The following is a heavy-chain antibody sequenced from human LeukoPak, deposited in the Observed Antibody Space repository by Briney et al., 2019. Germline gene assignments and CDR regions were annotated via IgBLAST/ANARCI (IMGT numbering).Heavy chain of an antibody. CDR3: ARAGLYYDFWSGYYHDAFDI. J-gene: IGHJ3*02. Sequence: SETLSLTCTVSSGSISSYYWSWIRQPPGKGLEWIGYIYYSGSTNYNPSLKSRVTISVDTSKNQFSLKLSSVTAADTAVYYCARAGLYYDFWSGYYHDAFDIWGQGTMVTVSS. D-gene: IGHD3-3*01. V-gene: IGHV4-59*01. CDR1: SGSISSYY. CDR2: IYYSGST.